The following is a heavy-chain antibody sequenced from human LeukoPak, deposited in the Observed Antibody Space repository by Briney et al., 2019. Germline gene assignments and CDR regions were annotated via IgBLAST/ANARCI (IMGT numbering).Heavy chain of an antibody. V-gene: IGHV3-30*18. J-gene: IGHJ6*03. D-gene: IGHD6-19*01. Sequence: GRSLRLSCAASGFTFSSYGMHWVRQAPGKGLEWVAVISYDGSNKYYADSVKGRFTISRDNSKNTLYLQMNSLRAEDTAVYYCAKSGGVSGPSFYYYYYMDVWGKGTTVTVSS. CDR2: ISYDGSNK. CDR3: AKSGGVSGPSFYYYYYMDV. CDR1: GFTFSSYG.